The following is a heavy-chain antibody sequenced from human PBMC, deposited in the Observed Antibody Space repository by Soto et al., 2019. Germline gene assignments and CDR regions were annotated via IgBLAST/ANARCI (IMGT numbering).Heavy chain of an antibody. CDR3: AKTRDIVVVPAAIMDY. V-gene: IGHV3-23*01. CDR1: GFTFSSYA. J-gene: IGHJ4*02. CDR2: ITYDGSST. Sequence: GGSLRLSCAASGFTFSSYAMTWVRQPPGRGLEWVSTITYDGSSTYYTASVKGRFTISRDNSKNTLYLQMNSLRAEDTAVYYCAKTRDIVVVPAAIMDYWGQGTLVTVSS. D-gene: IGHD2-2*02.